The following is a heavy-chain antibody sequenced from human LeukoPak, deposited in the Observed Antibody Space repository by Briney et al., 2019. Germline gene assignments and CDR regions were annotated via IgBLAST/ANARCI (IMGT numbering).Heavy chain of an antibody. Sequence: SETLSLTCTVSGGSISSYYWSWIRQPPGKGLEWIGYIYYSGSTNYNPSLKSRVTISVDTSKNQFSLKLSSVTAADTAVYYCARQYDGSPLQAFDICGQGTMVTVSS. D-gene: IGHD3-22*01. J-gene: IGHJ3*02. CDR3: ARQYDGSPLQAFDI. V-gene: IGHV4-59*01. CDR2: IYYSGST. CDR1: GGSISSYY.